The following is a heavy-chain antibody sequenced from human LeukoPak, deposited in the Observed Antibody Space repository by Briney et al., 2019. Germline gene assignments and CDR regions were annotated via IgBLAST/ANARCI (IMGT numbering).Heavy chain of an antibody. CDR1: VSIFSNYG. J-gene: IGHJ4*02. D-gene: IGHD5-18*01. V-gene: IGHV3-30*18. CDR3: AKRGESYGRHLFDS. CDR2: ISYDGSNK. Sequence: GGSLRLSCAASVSIFSNYGMHWVRQAPGKGLEWVAVISYDGSNKYHADSVKDRFTISRDNSKNTMYLQMNSLRAEDMAVYYCAKRGESYGRHLFDSWGQGTLVTVSS.